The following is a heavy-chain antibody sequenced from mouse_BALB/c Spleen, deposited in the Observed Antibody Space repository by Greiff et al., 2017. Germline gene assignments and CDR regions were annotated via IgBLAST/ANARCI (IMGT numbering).Heavy chain of an antibody. CDR2: ISSGGSYT. Sequence: DVKLVESGGGLVKPGGSLKLSCAASGFTFSSYAMSWVRQSPEKRLEWVAEISSGGSYTYYPDTVTGRFTISRDNAKNTLYLEMSSLRSEDTAMYYCARDRRAPYYGSRGWYFDVWGAGTTVTVSS. CDR1: GFTFSSYA. D-gene: IGHD1-1*01. V-gene: IGHV5-9-4*01. J-gene: IGHJ1*01. CDR3: ARDRRAPYYGSRGWYFDV.